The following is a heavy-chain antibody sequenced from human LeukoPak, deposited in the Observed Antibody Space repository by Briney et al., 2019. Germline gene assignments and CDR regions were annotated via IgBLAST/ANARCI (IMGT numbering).Heavy chain of an antibody. Sequence: ASVKVSCKASGFTFSGCAMQWLRQARGQRLEWIGWIVVGTGKKDYAQRFQERVTITTDMTTSTAYMELRSLRSEDTAVYYCAAGVGYTYGLSLGATALISDIWGQGTKVTVSA. CDR1: GFTFSGCA. V-gene: IGHV1-58*02. J-gene: IGHJ3*02. D-gene: IGHD5-18*01. CDR2: IVVGTGKK. CDR3: AAGVGYTYGLSLGATALISDI.